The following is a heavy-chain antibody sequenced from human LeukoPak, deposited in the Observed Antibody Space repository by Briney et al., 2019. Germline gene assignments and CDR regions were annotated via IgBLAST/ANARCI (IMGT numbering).Heavy chain of an antibody. J-gene: IGHJ6*02. D-gene: IGHD6-13*01. CDR1: GYTFTGYY. Sequence: ASVKVSCKASGYTFTGYYMHWVRQAPGQGLEWMGWINPNSGGTNYAQKFQGRVTMTRHTSISTAYMELSRLRSDDTAVYYCARDSFSSSWYEGAMDVWGQGTTVTVSS. CDR2: INPNSGGT. V-gene: IGHV1-2*02. CDR3: ARDSFSSSWYEGAMDV.